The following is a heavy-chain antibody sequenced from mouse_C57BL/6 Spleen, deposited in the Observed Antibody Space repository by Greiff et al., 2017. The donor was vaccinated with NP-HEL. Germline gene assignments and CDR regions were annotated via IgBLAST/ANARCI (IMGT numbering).Heavy chain of an antibody. CDR3: ARYLLLRAFDY. V-gene: IGHV1-55*01. CDR2: IYPGSGST. D-gene: IGHD1-1*01. J-gene: IGHJ2*01. Sequence: VKLVESGAELVKPGASVKMSCKASGYTFTSYWITWVKQRPGQGLEWIGDIYPGSGSTNYNEKFKSKATLTVDTSSSTAYMQLSSLTSEDSAVYYCARYLLLRAFDYWGQGTTLTVSS. CDR1: GYTFTSYW.